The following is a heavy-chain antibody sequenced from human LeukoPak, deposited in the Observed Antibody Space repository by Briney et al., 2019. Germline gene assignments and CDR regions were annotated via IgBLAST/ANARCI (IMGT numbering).Heavy chain of an antibody. J-gene: IGHJ3*02. Sequence: GGSLRLSCAASGFTFSNAWMSWVRQAPGKGLEWVGRIKSKTDGGTTDYAAPVKGRFTISRDDSKNTLYLQMNSLKTEDTAVYYCTVTGYYYDSSGYYYGDAFDIWGQGTMVTVSS. CDR3: TVTGYYYDSSGYYYGDAFDI. CDR1: GFTFSNAW. V-gene: IGHV3-15*01. CDR2: IKSKTDGGTT. D-gene: IGHD3-22*01.